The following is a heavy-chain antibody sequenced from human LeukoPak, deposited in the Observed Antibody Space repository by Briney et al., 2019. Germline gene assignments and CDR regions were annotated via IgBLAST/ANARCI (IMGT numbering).Heavy chain of an antibody. D-gene: IGHD3-10*01. J-gene: IGHJ4*02. CDR1: GFTFRSYW. V-gene: IGHV3-74*01. CDR3: TKDTFGNHDY. Sequence: GESLRLSCAASGFTFRSYWMHWVRQPPGEGMVWVVRINTDGISTSYADSVKGRFTISRDNAKNTLYLQMNSLRVEDTAVYYCTKDTFGNHDYWGQGTLVTVSS. CDR2: INTDGIST.